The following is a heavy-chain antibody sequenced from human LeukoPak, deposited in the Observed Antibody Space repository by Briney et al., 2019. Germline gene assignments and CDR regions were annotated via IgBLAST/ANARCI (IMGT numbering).Heavy chain of an antibody. Sequence: ASVKVSCKASGYTFTSYGISWVRQAPGQGLEWMGWISAYNGNTNYAQKLQGRVTMTTDTSTSTAYMELRSLRSDDTAVYYRARGFAGRIAAAEGDYWGQGTLVTVSS. D-gene: IGHD6-13*01. CDR2: ISAYNGNT. CDR1: GYTFTSYG. CDR3: ARGFAGRIAAAEGDY. V-gene: IGHV1-18*01. J-gene: IGHJ4*02.